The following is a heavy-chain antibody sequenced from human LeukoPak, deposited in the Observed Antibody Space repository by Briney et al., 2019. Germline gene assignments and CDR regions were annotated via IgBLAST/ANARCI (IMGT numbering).Heavy chain of an antibody. V-gene: IGHV4-31*03. CDR1: GGSISSGGYY. J-gene: IGHJ6*03. Sequence: SETLSLTCTVSGGSISSGGYYWSWIRQHPGKGLEWIGYIYYSGSTYYNPSLKSRVTISVDTSKNQFSLKLSSVTAADTAVYYCARDRMQPLYYMDVWGKGTTVSVSS. CDR3: ARDRMQPLYYMDV. D-gene: IGHD6-13*01. CDR2: IYYSGST.